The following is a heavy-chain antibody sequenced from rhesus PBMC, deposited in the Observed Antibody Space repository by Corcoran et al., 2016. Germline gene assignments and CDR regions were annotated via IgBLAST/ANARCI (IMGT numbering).Heavy chain of an antibody. V-gene: IGHV4S7*01. CDR3: AREGDCTGSGCYGTFDY. J-gene: IGHJ4*01. CDR2: ISGGSGST. D-gene: IGHD2-21*01. Sequence: QVQLQESGPGVVKPSETLSLTCAVSVGSISGYYLWSWIRQPPGKELKWIGYISGGSGSTSYNPSLKSRVIISIDTSKNQFSLKLSSVTAADTAVYYCAREGDCTGSGCYGTFDYWGQGVLVTVSS. CDR1: VGSISGYY.